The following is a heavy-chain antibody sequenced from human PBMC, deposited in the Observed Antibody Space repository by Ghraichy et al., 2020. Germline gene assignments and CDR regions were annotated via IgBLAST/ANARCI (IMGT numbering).Heavy chain of an antibody. CDR2: MDYSGNT. Sequence: SETLSLTCIVSGDSIRSNYYWGWIRQSPGKGLEWIGSMDYSGNTYHNPSLKTRVAISVDTSKNQFSLKLTSVTAADTAFYYCARHRTHCNYSDSRGYYFDYWGQGALVTVSS. V-gene: IGHV4-39*01. CDR1: GDSIRSNYY. CDR3: ARHRTHCNYSDSRGYYFDY. J-gene: IGHJ4*02. D-gene: IGHD3-22*01.